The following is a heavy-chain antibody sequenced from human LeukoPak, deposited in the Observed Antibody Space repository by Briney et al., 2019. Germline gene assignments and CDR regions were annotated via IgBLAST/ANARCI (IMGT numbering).Heavy chain of an antibody. V-gene: IGHV4-30-4*01. CDR3: AREGSRYCTNGVCQTPYWDY. CDR1: GGSISSGDYY. CDR2: IYYSGST. D-gene: IGHD2-8*01. J-gene: IGHJ4*02. Sequence: NPSETLSLTCTVSGGSISSGDYYWSWIRQPPGKGLEWIGYIYYSGSTYYNPSLKSRVTISVDRSKNQFSLKLSSVTAADTAVYYCAREGSRYCTNGVCQTPYWDYWGQGTLVTVSS.